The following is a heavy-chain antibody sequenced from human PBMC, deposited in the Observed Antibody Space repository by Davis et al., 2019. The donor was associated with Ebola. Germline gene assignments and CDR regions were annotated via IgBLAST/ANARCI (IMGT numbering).Heavy chain of an antibody. CDR1: GVSITTHF. V-gene: IGHV4-59*11. Sequence: PGGSLRLSCTVSGVSITTHFWSWIRQPPGKGLEWIGFIHHGGGANSNPSLKSRVTFSIDTSKSQVSLKLTSVTAADTAVYYCARGTRPCGNDCYDDTFDMWGQGTVVIVSS. J-gene: IGHJ3*02. D-gene: IGHD2-21*01. CDR2: IHHGGGA. CDR3: ARGTRPCGNDCYDDTFDM.